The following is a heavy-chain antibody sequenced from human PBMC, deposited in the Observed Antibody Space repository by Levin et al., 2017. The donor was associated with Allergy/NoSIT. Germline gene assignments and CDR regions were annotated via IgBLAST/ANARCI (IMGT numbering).Heavy chain of an antibody. CDR3: ASPTLPSSYYYYGMDG. CDR2: IIPIFGTA. J-gene: IGHJ6*02. V-gene: IGHV1-69*13. Sequence: GASVKVSCKASGGTFSSYAISWVRQAPGQGLEWMGGIIPIFGTANYAQKFQGRVTITADESTSTAYMELSSLRSEDTAVYYCASPTLPSSYYYYGMDGWGQGTTVTVSS. CDR1: GGTFSSYA.